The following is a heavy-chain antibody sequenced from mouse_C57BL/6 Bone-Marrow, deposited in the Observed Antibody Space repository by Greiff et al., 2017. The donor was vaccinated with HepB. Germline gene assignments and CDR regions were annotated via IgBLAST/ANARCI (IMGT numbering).Heavy chain of an antibody. Sequence: EVMLVESGGGLVKPGGSLKLSCAASGFTFSSYAMSWVRQTPEKRLEWVATISAGGSYTYYPDNVKGRFTISRDNAKNNLYLQMSHLKSEDTAMYYCARDDRGDWYFDVWGTGTTVTVSS. CDR2: ISAGGSYT. CDR1: GFTFSSYA. J-gene: IGHJ1*03. V-gene: IGHV5-4*01. CDR3: ARDDRGDWYFDV.